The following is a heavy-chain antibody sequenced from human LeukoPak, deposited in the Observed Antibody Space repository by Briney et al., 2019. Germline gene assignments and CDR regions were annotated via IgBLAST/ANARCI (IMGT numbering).Heavy chain of an antibody. J-gene: IGHJ4*02. Sequence: ASVRVSCKASGYTFTSYGISWVRQAPGQGLEWMGWISAYNGNTNYAQKLQGRVTMTTDTSTRTAYMELRSLRSDDTAVYYCAREYDQLQDIVVLDYWGQGTLVTVSS. CDR2: ISAYNGNT. CDR3: AREYDQLQDIVVLDY. D-gene: IGHD2-2*01. CDR1: GYTFTSYG. V-gene: IGHV1-18*04.